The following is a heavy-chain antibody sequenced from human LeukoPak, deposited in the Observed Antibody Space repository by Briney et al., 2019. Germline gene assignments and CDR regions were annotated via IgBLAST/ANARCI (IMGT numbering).Heavy chain of an antibody. CDR1: GFTFSTYG. Sequence: GGSLRLSCAASGFTFSTYGMHWVRQAPGKGLEWVAFIRYDESNKYYADSVKGRFTISRDNSKNTLYLQMNSLRAEDTAVYYCAKVGTPYCSSTSCYTYFQEWGQGTLVTVSS. CDR3: AKVGTPYCSSTSCYTYFQE. D-gene: IGHD2-2*02. CDR2: IRYDESNK. J-gene: IGHJ1*01. V-gene: IGHV3-30*02.